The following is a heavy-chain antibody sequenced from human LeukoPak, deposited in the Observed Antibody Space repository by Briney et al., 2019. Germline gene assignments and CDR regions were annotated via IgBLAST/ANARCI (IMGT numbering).Heavy chain of an antibody. J-gene: IGHJ4*02. CDR2: IYPGDSDT. Sequence: GESLKISCKGSGYSFTSYWIGWVRQMPGKGLEWMGIIYPGDSDTRYSPSFQGQVTISADKSISTAYLQWSSPKASDTAMYYCARQPKTSLYYYDSSGYPDYWGQGTLVTVSS. V-gene: IGHV5-51*01. D-gene: IGHD3-22*01. CDR3: ARQPKTSLYYYDSSGYPDY. CDR1: GYSFTSYW.